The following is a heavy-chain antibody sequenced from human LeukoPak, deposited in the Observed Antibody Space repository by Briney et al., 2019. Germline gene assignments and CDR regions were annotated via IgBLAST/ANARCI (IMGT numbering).Heavy chain of an antibody. Sequence: GGSLRHSCAASGFTFSSYAMHWVRQAPGKGLEWVAVISYDGSNKYYADSVKGRFTISRDNFKNTLYLQMNSLRAEDTAVYYCASGIQLWNHFDYWGQGTLVTVSS. V-gene: IGHV3-30-3*01. CDR3: ASGIQLWNHFDY. J-gene: IGHJ4*02. CDR2: ISYDGSNK. CDR1: GFTFSSYA. D-gene: IGHD5-18*01.